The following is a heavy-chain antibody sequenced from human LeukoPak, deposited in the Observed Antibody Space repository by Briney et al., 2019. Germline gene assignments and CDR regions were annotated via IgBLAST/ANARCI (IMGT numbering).Heavy chain of an antibody. CDR3: ARDADIVVVPAAMRDYYYGMDV. J-gene: IGHJ6*04. V-gene: IGHV3-33*01. Sequence: PGGSLRLSCAASGFTFSSYGMHWVRQAPGKGLEWVAVIWYDRSNKYYADSVKGRFTISRDNSKNTLYLQMNSLRAEDTAVYYCARDADIVVVPAAMRDYYYGMDVWGKGTTVTVSS. CDR1: GFTFSSYG. CDR2: IWYDRSNK. D-gene: IGHD2-2*01.